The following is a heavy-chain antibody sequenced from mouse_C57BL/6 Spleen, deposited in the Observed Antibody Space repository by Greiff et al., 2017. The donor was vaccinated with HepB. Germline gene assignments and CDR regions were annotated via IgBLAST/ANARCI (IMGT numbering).Heavy chain of an antibody. CDR2: ISNGGGST. Sequence: EVQRVESGGGLVQPGGSLKLSCAASGFTFSDYYMYWVRQTPEKRLEWVAYISNGGGSTYYPDTVKGRFTISRDNAKNTLYLQMSRLKSEDTAMYYCARHMDYWGHATSVTFSS. V-gene: IGHV5-12*01. CDR3: ARHMDY. CDR1: GFTFSDYY. J-gene: IGHJ4*01.